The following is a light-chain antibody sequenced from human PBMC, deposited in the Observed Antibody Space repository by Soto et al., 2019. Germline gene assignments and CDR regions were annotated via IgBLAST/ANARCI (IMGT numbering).Light chain of an antibody. V-gene: IGLV2-14*01. CDR2: DVS. J-gene: IGLJ1*01. CDR1: SSDVGGYNY. CDR3: SSYTSSSTL. Sequence: QSVLTQPASVSGSPGQSITISCTGTSSDVGGYNYVSWYQQHPGKAPKLMIYDVSNRPSGVSNRFFGSKSGNTASLTISGLQAEDEADYYCSSYTSSSTLFGTGTKVTVL.